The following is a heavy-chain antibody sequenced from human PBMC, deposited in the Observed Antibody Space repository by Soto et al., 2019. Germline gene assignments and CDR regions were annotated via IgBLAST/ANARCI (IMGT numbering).Heavy chain of an antibody. CDR3: ARGPLVWFGGSRPVGFDY. D-gene: IGHD3-10*01. J-gene: IGHJ4*02. Sequence: ASVKVSCKASGYTFTGYYMHWVRQAPGQGLEWMGWINPNSGGTNYAQKFQDWVTMTRDTSISTAYMELSRLRSDDTAVYYCARGPLVWFGGSRPVGFDYWGQGTLVTVSS. V-gene: IGHV1-2*04. CDR2: INPNSGGT. CDR1: GYTFTGYY.